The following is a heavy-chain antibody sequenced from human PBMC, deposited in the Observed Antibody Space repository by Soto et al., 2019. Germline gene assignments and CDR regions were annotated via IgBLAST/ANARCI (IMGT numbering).Heavy chain of an antibody. D-gene: IGHD3-16*01. J-gene: IGHJ4*02. CDR1: GGSIGSYY. CDR3: ARGAGEGPYFDY. Sequence: SETLSLTCTVSGGSIGSYYWSWIRQPPGKGLEWIGYIYYSGSTNYNPSLKSRVTISVDTSKNQFSLKLSSVTAADTAVYYCARGAGEGPYFDYWGQGTLVTVSS. V-gene: IGHV4-59*01. CDR2: IYYSGST.